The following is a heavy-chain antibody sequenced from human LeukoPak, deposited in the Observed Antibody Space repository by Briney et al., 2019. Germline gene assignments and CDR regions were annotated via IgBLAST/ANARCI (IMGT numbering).Heavy chain of an antibody. CDR1: GGSISRYY. D-gene: IGHD4-17*01. Sequence: SETLSLTCTVSGGSISRYYWSWIRQPPGKGLEWIGYIYYSGSTNYNPSLKSRVTISVDTSKNQFSLKLSSVTAADTAVYYCARSHYGDPYYYYFYMDVWGKGTTVTVSS. CDR2: IYYSGST. V-gene: IGHV4-59*01. J-gene: IGHJ6*03. CDR3: ARSHYGDPYYYYFYMDV.